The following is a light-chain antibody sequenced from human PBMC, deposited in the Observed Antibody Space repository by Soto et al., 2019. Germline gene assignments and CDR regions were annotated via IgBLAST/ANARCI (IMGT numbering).Light chain of an antibody. J-gene: IGKJ1*01. CDR1: QGISSY. CDR2: AAS. V-gene: IGKV1-9*01. CDR3: QQINSYPRT. Sequence: DIQLTQSPSFLSASVGDRVTITCRASQGISSYLAWYQQKPGKAPKLLIYAASTLQSGVPSRFSGSGSGTEFTLTISSLQPEDFATYYCQQINSYPRTLGQGTKVDIK.